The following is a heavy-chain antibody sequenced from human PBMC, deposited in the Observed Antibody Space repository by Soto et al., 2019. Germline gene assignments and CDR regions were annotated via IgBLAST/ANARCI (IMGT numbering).Heavy chain of an antibody. D-gene: IGHD1-26*01. J-gene: IGHJ4*02. CDR2: IKSKTDGGTT. CDR3: TTVWWGATGY. V-gene: IGHV3-15*01. Sequence: GGSLRLSCAASGFTFSNAWMSWVRQAPGKGLEWVGCIKSKTDGGTTDYAAPVKGRFTISRDDSKNTLYLQMNSLKTEDTAVYYCTTVWWGATGYWGQGTLVTVSS. CDR1: GFTFSNAW.